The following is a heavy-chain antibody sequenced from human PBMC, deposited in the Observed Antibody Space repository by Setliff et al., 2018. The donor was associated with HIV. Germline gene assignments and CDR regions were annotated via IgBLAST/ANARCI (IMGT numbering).Heavy chain of an antibody. Sequence: QPGGSLRLSCAASGFTFSSAWMGWVRQAPAKGLEWVSFISGSGGSTDYAASVKGRFTISRDTSRNTLYLQMNSLRVEDSALYYCARENNFDYWGQGTLVTVSS. CDR2: ISGSGGST. J-gene: IGHJ4*02. CDR3: ARENNFDY. V-gene: IGHV3-23*01. CDR1: GFTFSSAW.